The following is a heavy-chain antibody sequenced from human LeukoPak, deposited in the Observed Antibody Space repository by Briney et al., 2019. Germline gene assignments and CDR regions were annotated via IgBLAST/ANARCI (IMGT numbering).Heavy chain of an antibody. CDR1: GFTFNNYG. CDR2: IYYDGSNK. D-gene: IGHD4-17*01. Sequence: GGSLRLSCAASGFTFNNYGMNWVRQAPGKGLEWVAVIYYDGSNKYYADSVKGRFTISRDNSKNTLYLQMNSLRAEDTAVYYCAREHTTVTSLLDYWGQGTLVTVSS. V-gene: IGHV3-33*01. J-gene: IGHJ4*02. CDR3: AREHTTVTSLLDY.